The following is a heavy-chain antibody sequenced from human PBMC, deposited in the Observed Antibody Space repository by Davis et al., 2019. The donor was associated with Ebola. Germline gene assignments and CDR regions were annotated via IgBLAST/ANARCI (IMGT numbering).Heavy chain of an antibody. V-gene: IGHV2-70*11. J-gene: IGHJ4*02. Sequence: SGPTLVKPTQTLTLTCTFSGFSLSTSGMCVSWIRQPPGKALEWLARIDWDDDKYYSTSLKTRLTISKDTSKNQVVLTMTNMDPVDTATYYCARVGGAAAGSGVFDYWGQGTLVTVSS. D-gene: IGHD6-13*01. CDR3: ARVGGAAAGSGVFDY. CDR2: IDWDDDK. CDR1: GFSLSTSGMC.